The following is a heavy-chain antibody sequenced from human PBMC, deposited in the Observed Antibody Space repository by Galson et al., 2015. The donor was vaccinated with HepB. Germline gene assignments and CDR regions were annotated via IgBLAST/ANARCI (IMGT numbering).Heavy chain of an antibody. CDR2: IDWDDDK. D-gene: IGHD4/OR15-4a*01. Sequence: MRVSWIRQPPGKALEWLARIDWDDDKFYSTSLKTRLTISKDTSKNQVVLTMTNMDLKGLRSDDTAVYYCAMEDSALPGAGHLDYWGQGTHVTVSS. V-gene: IGHV2-70*03. CDR3: AVYYCAMEDSALPGAGHLDY. CDR1: MR. J-gene: IGHJ4*01.